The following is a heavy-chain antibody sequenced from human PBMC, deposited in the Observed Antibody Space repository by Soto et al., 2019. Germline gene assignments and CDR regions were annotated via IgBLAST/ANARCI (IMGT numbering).Heavy chain of an antibody. J-gene: IGHJ4*02. CDR1: GFTFSNYY. Sequence: EVQLVESGGGLVQLGGSLTLSCTASGFTFSNYYMHWVRQVPGKGLVWVSRISGDGANIMYADSVKGRFTISRDNAKNTVYLQMNSLRAEDTGIYYCAAMILGDRDYWGQGTLVTVSS. CDR2: ISGDGANI. V-gene: IGHV3-74*03. CDR3: AAMILGDRDY. D-gene: IGHD3-3*01.